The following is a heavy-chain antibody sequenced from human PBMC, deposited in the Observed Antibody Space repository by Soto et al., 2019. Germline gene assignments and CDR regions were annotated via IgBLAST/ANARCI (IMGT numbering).Heavy chain of an antibody. CDR2: IHHSGST. D-gene: IGHD3-22*01. Sequence: SETLSLTCTVSGGSISSRNWWTWVRQSPGKGLEWIGEIHHSGSTNYNLSLKSRVTISVDNSKNQFSLKLTSVTAADTAVYYCARTSYYDSSGYYGMDVWGQGTTVTVSS. J-gene: IGHJ6*02. CDR1: GGSISSRNW. CDR3: ARTSYYDSSGYYGMDV. V-gene: IGHV4-4*02.